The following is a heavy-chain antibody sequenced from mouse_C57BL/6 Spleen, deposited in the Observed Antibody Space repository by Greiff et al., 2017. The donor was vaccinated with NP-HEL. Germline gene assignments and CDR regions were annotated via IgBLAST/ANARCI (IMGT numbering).Heavy chain of an antibody. CDR1: GYTFTSYW. CDR2: IDPSDSYT. D-gene: IGHD2-13*01. Sequence: QVQLQQPGAELVMPGASVKLSCKASGYTFTSYWMHWVKQRPGQGLEWIGEIDPSDSYTNYNQKFKGKSTLTVDKSSSTAYMQLSSLTSEDSAVYDCARGEGYYFDYWGQGTTLTVSS. CDR3: ARGEGYYFDY. J-gene: IGHJ2*01. V-gene: IGHV1-69*01.